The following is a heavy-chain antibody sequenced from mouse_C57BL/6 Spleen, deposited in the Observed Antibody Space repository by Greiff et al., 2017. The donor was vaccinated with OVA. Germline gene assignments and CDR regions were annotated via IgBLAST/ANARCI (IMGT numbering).Heavy chain of an antibody. CDR3: ARYWNYGSRYAMDY. V-gene: IGHV1-81*01. D-gene: IGHD1-1*01. J-gene: IGHJ4*01. CDR1: GYTFTSYG. CDR2: IYPRSGNP. Sequence: VQLQQSGAELARPGASVKLSCKASGYTFTSYGISWVKQRTGQGLEWIGEIYPRSGNPYYNEKFKGKATLTADKSSSTAYMELRSLTSEDSAVYFCARYWNYGSRYAMDYWGQGTSVTVSS.